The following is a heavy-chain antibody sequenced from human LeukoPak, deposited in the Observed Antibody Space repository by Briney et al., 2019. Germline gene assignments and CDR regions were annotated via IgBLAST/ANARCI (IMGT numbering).Heavy chain of an antibody. CDR3: ARDHVEPGVFLDS. CDR1: GFTFSSYW. V-gene: IGHV3-7*05. D-gene: IGHD1-14*01. Sequence: PGGSLRLSCAASGFTFSSYWMIWVRQAPGKGLEWVANINQVGSEKYYADSVKGRFTISRDNSKNSLYLQMNSLRAEDTAVYFCARDHVEPGVFLDSWGQGTLVTASS. CDR2: INQVGSEK. J-gene: IGHJ4*02.